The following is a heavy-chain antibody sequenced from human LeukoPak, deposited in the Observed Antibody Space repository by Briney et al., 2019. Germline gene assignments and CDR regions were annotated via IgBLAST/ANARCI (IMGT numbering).Heavy chain of an antibody. Sequence: PGGSLRLSCAASGFTFSSYAMHWVRQAPGKGLEWVAVISYDGSNKYCADSVKGRFTISRDNSKNTLYLQMNSLRAEDTAVYYCARDRTGDGDFDYWGQGTLVTVSS. D-gene: IGHD7-27*01. CDR1: GFTFSSYA. CDR2: ISYDGSNK. CDR3: ARDRTGDGDFDY. V-gene: IGHV3-30*04. J-gene: IGHJ4*02.